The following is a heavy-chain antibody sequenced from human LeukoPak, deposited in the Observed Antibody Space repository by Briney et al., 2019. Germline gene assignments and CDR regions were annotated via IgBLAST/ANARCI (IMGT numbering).Heavy chain of an antibody. D-gene: IGHD5-24*01. V-gene: IGHV3-33*06. J-gene: IGHJ4*02. CDR1: GFTFSSYG. Sequence: GGSLRLSCAASGFTFSSYGMHWVRQAPGKGLEWVAVIWYDGSNKYYADSVKGRFTISRDNSKNTLYLQMNSLRAEDTAVYYCAKDRMATVTGFDYWGQGTLVTVS. CDR2: IWYDGSNK. CDR3: AKDRMATVTGFDY.